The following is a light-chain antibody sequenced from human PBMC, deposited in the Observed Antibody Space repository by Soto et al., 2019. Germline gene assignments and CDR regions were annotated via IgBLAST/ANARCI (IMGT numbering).Light chain of an antibody. CDR3: QQLNSYSALT. V-gene: IGKV1-9*01. CDR2: AAS. Sequence: DIQLTQSPSFLSASVGDRVTITCRASQGISSYLAWYQQKPGKAPKLLIYAASTLQSGVPSRFSGSGSVTEFTLTISSLQPEDFATYYCQQLNSYSALTFGGGTKVEIK. J-gene: IGKJ4*01. CDR1: QGISSY.